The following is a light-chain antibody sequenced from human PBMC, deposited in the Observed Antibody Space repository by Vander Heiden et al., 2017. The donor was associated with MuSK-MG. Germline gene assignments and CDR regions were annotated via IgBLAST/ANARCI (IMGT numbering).Light chain of an antibody. Sequence: DIQMTQSPSSLSASVGDGVTITCRASQSISSWLAWYQQKPGKAPKLLIYKASSLESRGPSRISSSRAATKVTLTISSLQPHDDAANYYQQYSNNSEYTFGQGTNVEIK. CDR2: KAS. CDR3: QQYSNNSEYT. CDR1: QSISSW. J-gene: IGKJ2*01. V-gene: IGKV1-5*03.